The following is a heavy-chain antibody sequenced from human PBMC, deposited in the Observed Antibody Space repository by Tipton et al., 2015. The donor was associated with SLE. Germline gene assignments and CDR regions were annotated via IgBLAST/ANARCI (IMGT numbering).Heavy chain of an antibody. J-gene: IGHJ5*02. D-gene: IGHD3-3*01. Sequence: QSGAEVKKPGASVKVSCKASGYTFTSYGISWVRQAPGQGLEWMGWISAYNGNTNYAQKLQGRVTMTTDTSTSTAYMELRSLRSDDTAVYYCARGWYYDFWSGYYTGMGWFDPWGQGTLVTVSS. CDR3: ARGWYYDFWSGYYTGMGWFDP. V-gene: IGHV1-18*01. CDR1: GYTFTSYG. CDR2: ISAYNGNT.